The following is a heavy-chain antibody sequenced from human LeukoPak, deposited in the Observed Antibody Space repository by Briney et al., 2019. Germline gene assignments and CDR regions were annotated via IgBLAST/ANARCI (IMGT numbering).Heavy chain of an antibody. Sequence: SETLSLTCTVSGGSISSSSYYWGWIRQPPGKGLEWIGSIYYSGSTYYNPSLKSRVTISVDTSKNQFSLKLSSVTAADTAVYYCARSTTYYYGSGIGWTYDYWGQGTLVTVSS. D-gene: IGHD3-10*01. V-gene: IGHV4-39*07. CDR1: GGSISSSSYY. CDR2: IYYSGST. J-gene: IGHJ4*02. CDR3: ARSTTYYYGSGIGWTYDY.